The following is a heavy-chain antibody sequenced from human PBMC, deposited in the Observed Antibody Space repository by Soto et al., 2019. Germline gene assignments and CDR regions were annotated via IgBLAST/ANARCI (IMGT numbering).Heavy chain of an antibody. CDR3: TTLKGIDFWSATYGMDV. V-gene: IGHV3-15*07. Sequence: SVSNACMNWVRPAPGKGLEWVGRIKRKTDGGTTDYAAPVKGRFTISRDDSKHTLYLQMNSLKTEDTALYYCTTLKGIDFWSATYGMDVWGQGTTVTVSS. D-gene: IGHD3-3*01. CDR1: SVSNAC. J-gene: IGHJ6*02. CDR2: IKRKTDGGTT.